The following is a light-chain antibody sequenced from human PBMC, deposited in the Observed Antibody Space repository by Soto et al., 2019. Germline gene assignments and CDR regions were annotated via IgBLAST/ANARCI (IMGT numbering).Light chain of an antibody. Sequence: DIQMTPSPSSLSGSIGDRVTITCRASQSITNYLNWYQQTPGKAPKLLIYAASSLQDGVPARFSCSGSGTDFALTSSSLEPEDVAAYYCQQSDSSPTFGQGTKVDNK. CDR2: AAS. CDR3: QQSDSSPT. V-gene: IGKV1-39*01. J-gene: IGKJ2*01. CDR1: QSITNY.